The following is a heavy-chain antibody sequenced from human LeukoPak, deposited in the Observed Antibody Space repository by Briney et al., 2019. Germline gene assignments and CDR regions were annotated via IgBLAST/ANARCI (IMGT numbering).Heavy chain of an antibody. D-gene: IGHD4-23*01. J-gene: IGHJ4*02. CDR3: AKGNTGHSSSPCDY. V-gene: IGHV3-23*01. CDR2: ISAGSTNT. CDR1: GFTVSSNY. Sequence: GGSLRLSCAASGFTVSSNYMSWVRQAPGKGLEWVSVISAGSTNTYYADSVKGRFTISRDDSNSILYLQMNSLRAEDTATYYCAKGNTGHSSSPCDYWGQGTLVTVSS.